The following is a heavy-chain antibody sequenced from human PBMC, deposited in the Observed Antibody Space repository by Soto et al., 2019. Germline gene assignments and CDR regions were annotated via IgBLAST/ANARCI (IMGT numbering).Heavy chain of an antibody. CDR2: INHSGST. V-gene: IGHV4-34*01. D-gene: IGHD6-19*01. J-gene: IGHJ4*02. CDR3: ARSPGIAVAGSGNYIDY. Sequence: SETLSLTCAVYGGSFSGYYWSWIRQPPGKGLEWIGEINHSGSTNYNPSLKSRVTISVDTSKNQFSLKLSSVTAADTAVYYCARSPGIAVAGSGNYIDYWGQGTLVTVSS. CDR1: GGSFSGYY.